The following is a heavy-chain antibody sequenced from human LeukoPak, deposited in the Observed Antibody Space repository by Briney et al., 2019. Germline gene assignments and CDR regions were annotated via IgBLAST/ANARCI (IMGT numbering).Heavy chain of an antibody. J-gene: IGHJ3*02. CDR2: VSGGGVST. Sequence: GGSLRLSCAASGFTFSSYVMNWVRQAPGKGLEWVSVVSGGGVSTYYADSVKGRFTISRDNAKNSLYLQMNSLRAEDTAVYYCARQSLRYFDWLSPYDAFDIWGQGTMVTVSS. CDR3: ARQSLRYFDWLSPYDAFDI. D-gene: IGHD3-9*01. V-gene: IGHV3-23*01. CDR1: GFTFSSYV.